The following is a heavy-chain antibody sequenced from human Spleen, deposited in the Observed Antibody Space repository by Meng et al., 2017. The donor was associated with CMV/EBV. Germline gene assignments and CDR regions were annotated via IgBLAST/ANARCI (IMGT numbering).Heavy chain of an antibody. CDR3: ATYTSSDTGFDY. J-gene: IGHJ4*02. V-gene: IGHV1-69*05. CDR1: GDTFSSYV. CDR2: IISMFGST. D-gene: IGHD6-6*01. Sequence: SVKVSCKASGDTFSSYVFNWVRQAPGQEPEWMGGIISMFGSTDYAQKFQGRVTITTDESTSTAYMVLSSLRSEDTAVYYCATYTSSDTGFDYWGQGTLVTVSS.